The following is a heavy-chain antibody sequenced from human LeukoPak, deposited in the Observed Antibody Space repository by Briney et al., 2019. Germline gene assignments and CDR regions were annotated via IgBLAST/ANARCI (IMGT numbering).Heavy chain of an antibody. V-gene: IGHV1-46*01. CDR1: GDTFTSYF. J-gene: IGHJ4*02. CDR2: INLSSGTA. CDR3: ARDGDYVWGSYRLGGYYFDY. D-gene: IGHD3-16*02. Sequence: ASVKVSCKASGDTFTSYFMHWVRQAPGQGLEWMGIINLSSGTATYTQKFQGRVTITRDTSASTAYMELSSLRSEDTAVYYCARDGDYVWGSYRLGGYYFDYWGQGTLVTVSS.